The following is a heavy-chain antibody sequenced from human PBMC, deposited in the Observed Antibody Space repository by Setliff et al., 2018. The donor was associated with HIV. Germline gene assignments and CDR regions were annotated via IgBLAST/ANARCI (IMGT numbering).Heavy chain of an antibody. D-gene: IGHD3-10*01. CDR3: ARGGIGDDYYYYMDV. CDR2: IYYSGST. CDR1: GGSISSHY. Sequence: SETLSLTCTVSGGSISSHYWSWIRQPPGKGLEWIGYIYYSGSTNYNPSLKSRVTISVDTSKNQFSLKLSSVTAADTAVYYCARGGIGDDYYYYMDVWGKGTKVTVSS. V-gene: IGHV4-59*11. J-gene: IGHJ6*03.